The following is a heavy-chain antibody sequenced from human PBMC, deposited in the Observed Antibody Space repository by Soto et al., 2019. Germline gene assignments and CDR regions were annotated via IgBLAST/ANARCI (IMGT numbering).Heavy chain of an antibody. Sequence: SETLSLTCAVSGGSISSYYWSWIRQPPGKGLEWIGYIYYSGSTNYNPSLKSRVTISVDTSKNQFSLKLSSVTAADTAVYYCARHYYYGSGSEGFDYWGQGTLVTVSS. V-gene: IGHV4-59*08. D-gene: IGHD3-10*01. J-gene: IGHJ4*02. CDR1: GGSISSYY. CDR3: ARHYYYGSGSEGFDY. CDR2: IYYSGST.